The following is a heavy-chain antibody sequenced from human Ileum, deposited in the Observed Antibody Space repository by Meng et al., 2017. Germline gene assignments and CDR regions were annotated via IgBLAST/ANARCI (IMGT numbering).Heavy chain of an antibody. Sequence: QSDLQVAGPVLVAPSRTLSLSCPAPGPSVNFGLYFWSCIRQSPRKTLEWIGHTYYTGLTNYNPSLKSRVAISLDASKNQFSLKLNSVSAADSAVYFCARTYNTPFFDSWGQGTLVTVSS. V-gene: IGHV4-61*01. CDR2: TYYTGLT. J-gene: IGHJ4*02. D-gene: IGHD1-14*01. CDR1: GPSVNFGLYF. CDR3: ARTYNTPFFDS.